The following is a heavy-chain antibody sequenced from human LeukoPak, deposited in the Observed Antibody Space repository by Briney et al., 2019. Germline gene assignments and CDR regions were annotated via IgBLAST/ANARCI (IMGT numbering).Heavy chain of an antibody. V-gene: IGHV4-31*03. CDR2: IHNSRGT. Sequence: TLSRTCTVSGGSITSDIFYWNWIRQHPGKGLEWIGSIHNSRGTSYNPSLESRLTISVDTSENQFFLKMSYVTAADTAMYYCGKVGGNSNSWGQGTLGTVSS. D-gene: IGHD4-23*01. CDR3: GKVGGNSNS. J-gene: IGHJ5*02. CDR1: GGSITSDIFY.